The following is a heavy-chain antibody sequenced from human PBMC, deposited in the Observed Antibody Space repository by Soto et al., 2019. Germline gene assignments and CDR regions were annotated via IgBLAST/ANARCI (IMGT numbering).Heavy chain of an antibody. CDR1: GFTFSSYA. CDR3: AKGGYSYGGYYYYYGMDV. J-gene: IGHJ6*02. D-gene: IGHD5-18*01. CDR2: ISGSGGST. V-gene: IGHV3-23*01. Sequence: GGSLRLCCAASGFTFSSYAMSWVRQAPGKGLEWVSAISGSGGSTYYADSVKGRFTISRDNSKNTLYLQMNSLRAEDTAVYYCAKGGYSYGGYYYYYGMDVWGQGTTVTVSS.